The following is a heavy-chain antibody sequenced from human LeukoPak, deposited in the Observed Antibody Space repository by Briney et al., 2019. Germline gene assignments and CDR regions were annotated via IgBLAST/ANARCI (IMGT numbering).Heavy chain of an antibody. Sequence: SETLSLTCTVSGGSISSYYWSWIRQPAGKGLEWIGRIYTSGSTNYNPSLKSRVTMSVDTSKNQFSLKLSSVTAADTAVYYCARGLHPPQYNWNSVDNWFDPWGQGTLVTLSS. CDR3: ARGLHPPQYNWNSVDNWFDP. CDR2: IYTSGST. J-gene: IGHJ5*02. D-gene: IGHD1-7*01. CDR1: GGSISSYY. V-gene: IGHV4-4*07.